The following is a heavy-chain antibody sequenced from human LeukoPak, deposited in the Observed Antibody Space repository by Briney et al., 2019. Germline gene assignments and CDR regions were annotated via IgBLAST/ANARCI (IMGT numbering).Heavy chain of an antibody. J-gene: IGHJ4*02. D-gene: IGHD3-3*01. CDR1: GGSISSYY. CDR3: ARDVDDFWSGYYLLN. CDR2: IYTSGST. Sequence: SETLSLTCTVSGGSISSYYWSWIRQPAGKGLEWIGRIYTSGSTNYNPPLKSRVTMSVDTSKNQFSLKLSSVTAADTAVYYCARDVDDFWSGYYLLNWGQGTLVTVSS. V-gene: IGHV4-4*07.